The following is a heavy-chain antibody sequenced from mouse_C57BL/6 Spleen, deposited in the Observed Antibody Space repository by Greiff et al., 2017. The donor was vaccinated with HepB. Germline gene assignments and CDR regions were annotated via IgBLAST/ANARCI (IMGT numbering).Heavy chain of an antibody. J-gene: IGHJ4*01. V-gene: IGHV5-4*01. CDR2: ISDGGSYT. CDR3: ARDENDYLYYAMDY. D-gene: IGHD2-4*01. CDR1: GFTFSSYA. Sequence: EVQGVESGGGLVKPGGSLKLSCAASGFTFSSYAMSWVRQTPEKRLEWVATISDGGSYTYYPDNVKGRFTISRDNAKNNLYLQMSHLKSEDTAMYYCARDENDYLYYAMDYWGQGTSVTVSS.